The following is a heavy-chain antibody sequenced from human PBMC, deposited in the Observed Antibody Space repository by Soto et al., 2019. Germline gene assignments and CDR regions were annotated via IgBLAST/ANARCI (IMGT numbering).Heavy chain of an antibody. D-gene: IGHD2-2*01. Sequence: PGGSLRLSCAASGFTFSDYYMSWIRQAPGKGLEWVSYISSSGSTIYYADSVKGRFTISRDNAKNSLYLQMNSLRAEDTAVYYCARERGYCISTSCPYGMDVWGQGTTVTVS. CDR2: ISSSGSTI. CDR3: ARERGYCISTSCPYGMDV. J-gene: IGHJ6*02. V-gene: IGHV3-11*01. CDR1: GFTFSDYY.